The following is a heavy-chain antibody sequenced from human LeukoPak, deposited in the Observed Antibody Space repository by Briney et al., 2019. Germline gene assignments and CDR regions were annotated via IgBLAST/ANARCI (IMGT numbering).Heavy chain of an antibody. CDR3: ARPSSGCCYFDY. D-gene: IGHD6-19*01. V-gene: IGHV1-8*03. CDR2: MNPNSGNT. Sequence: GASVKVSCKASGYTFTSYDINWVRQATGPGLEWMGWMNPNSGNTGYAQKFQGRVTITTDESTSTAYMELSSLRSEDTAVYYCARPSSGCCYFDYWGQGTLVTVSS. J-gene: IGHJ4*02. CDR1: GYTFTSYD.